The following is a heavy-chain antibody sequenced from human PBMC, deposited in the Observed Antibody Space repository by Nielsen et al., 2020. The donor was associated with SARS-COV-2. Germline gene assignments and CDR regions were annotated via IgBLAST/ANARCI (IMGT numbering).Heavy chain of an antibody. J-gene: IGHJ6*02. CDR3: AKGKSGWDYYYYYGMDV. CDR2: IKQDGSEK. Sequence: GESLKISCAASGFTFSSYWMSWVRQAPGKGLEWVANIKQDGSEKYYVDSVKGRFTISRDNAKNSLYLQMNSLRAEDTAVYYCAKGKSGWDYYYYYGMDVWGQGTTVTVSS. D-gene: IGHD6-19*01. V-gene: IGHV3-7*01. CDR1: GFTFSSYW.